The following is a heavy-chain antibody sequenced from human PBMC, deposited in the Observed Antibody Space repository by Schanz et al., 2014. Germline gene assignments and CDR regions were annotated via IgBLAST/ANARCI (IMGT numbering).Heavy chain of an antibody. V-gene: IGHV3-53*01. CDR1: GFTVSTNY. J-gene: IGHJ3*01. CDR2: IYINSGST. D-gene: IGHD5-12*01. CDR3: VRDEGRDGYNLAFDV. Sequence: EVQLVESGGGVVQPGGSLRLSCAVSGFTVSTNYMSWVRQAPGKGLEWVSTIYINSGSTNYADSVKGRFFISRDSSKNTLFLQMNSLRAEDTAVYFCVRDEGRDGYNLAFDVWGQGTLVTVSS.